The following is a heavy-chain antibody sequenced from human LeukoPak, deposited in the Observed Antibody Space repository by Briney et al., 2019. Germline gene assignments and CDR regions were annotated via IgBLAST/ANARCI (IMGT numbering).Heavy chain of an antibody. CDR2: ITGSDFIT. J-gene: IGHJ4*02. CDR3: AKWGDYDVLTGYYDPDY. D-gene: IGHD3-9*01. CDR1: GFTFSNYA. V-gene: IGHV3-23*01. Sequence: GGSLRLSCAASGFTFSNYAMSWVRQAPGKGLEWVSAITGSDFITYYADSVKGRFTISRDNYKNMLYLQMNSLRAEDTAVYYCAKWGDYDVLTGYYDPDYWGQGTLSPSPQ.